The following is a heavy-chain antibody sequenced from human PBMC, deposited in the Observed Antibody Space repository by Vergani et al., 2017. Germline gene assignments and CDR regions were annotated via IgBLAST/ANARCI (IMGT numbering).Heavy chain of an antibody. CDR2: IYPGDSDT. J-gene: IGHJ1*01. V-gene: IGHV5-51*01. Sequence: EVQQVQSGAEVKKPGESLKISCQASGYSFTSHWIVWVRQMPGKGLEWMRIIYPGDSDTRYSPSYQGQVTISADKSISTAYLQCSSVKASDSARYYWSRLAVVTREYFQHWCQGTLVIVSS. CDR3: SRLAVVTREYFQH. D-gene: IGHD4-23*01. CDR1: GYSFTSHW.